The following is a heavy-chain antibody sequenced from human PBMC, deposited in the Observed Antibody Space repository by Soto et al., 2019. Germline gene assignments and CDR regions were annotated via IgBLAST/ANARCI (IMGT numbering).Heavy chain of an antibody. V-gene: IGHV3-30*18. CDR1: GFTFSSYG. CDR3: AKWNGGFDY. D-gene: IGHD3-16*01. Sequence: QVQLVESGGGVVQPGRSLRLSYAASGFTFSSYGMHWVRQAPGKGLEWVAVIAYDGSYKYYADSVKGRFTISRDNSKNTLYLQTNSLRAEDTAVYYCAKWNGGFDYWGQGTLVTVSS. CDR2: IAYDGSYK. J-gene: IGHJ4*02.